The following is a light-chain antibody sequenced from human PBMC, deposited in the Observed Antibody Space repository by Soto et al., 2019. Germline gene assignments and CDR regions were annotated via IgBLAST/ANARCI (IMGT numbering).Light chain of an antibody. Sequence: DIVLTQSALSLPVTPGEPASISCRSSQSLLHSNGYNYLDWYLQKPGQSPQLLIYLGSNRASGVSDRFSGSGSGTDFTLKISRVEAEDVGVYYCMQALQTPTFGQGTRLEIK. CDR3: MQALQTPT. CDR2: LGS. V-gene: IGKV2-28*01. CDR1: QSLLHSNGYNY. J-gene: IGKJ5*01.